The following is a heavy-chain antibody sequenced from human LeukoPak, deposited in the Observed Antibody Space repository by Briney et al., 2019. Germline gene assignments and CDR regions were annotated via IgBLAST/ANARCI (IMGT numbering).Heavy chain of an antibody. CDR2: INPTSGVT. V-gene: IGHV1-2*02. J-gene: IGHJ3*02. CDR1: GYPLTAYY. CDR3: ARGLNGDYVGDAFDI. Sequence: ASVRVSCKTSGYPLTAYYVRWVRQAPGQGLEWMGWINPTSGVTHLSQRFQGRVSMTRDTSINTAYMDLSRLRFDDTAVYYCARGLNGDYVGDAFDIWGQGTLVTVS. D-gene: IGHD4-17*01.